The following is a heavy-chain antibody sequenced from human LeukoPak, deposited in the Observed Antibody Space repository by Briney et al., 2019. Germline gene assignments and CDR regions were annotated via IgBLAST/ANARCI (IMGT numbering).Heavy chain of an antibody. CDR3: ARGEGYCTNGVCQQSNWFDP. D-gene: IGHD2-8*01. V-gene: IGHV1-8*01. CDR2: MNPNSGNT. CDR1: GYTFTSYD. J-gene: IGHJ5*02. Sequence: ASVKVSCKASGYTFTSYDINWVRQATGQGLEWMGWMNPNSGNTGYAQKFQGRVTMTRNTSISTAYMELSSLRSEDTAVYYCARGEGYCTNGVCQQSNWFDPWGQGTLVTVSS.